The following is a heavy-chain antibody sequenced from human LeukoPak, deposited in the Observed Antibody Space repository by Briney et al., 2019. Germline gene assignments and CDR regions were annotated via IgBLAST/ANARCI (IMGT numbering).Heavy chain of an antibody. CDR3: VGGYDILTGYSDY. CDR2: IYYSGST. CDR1: GGSINSDY. J-gene: IGHJ4*02. Sequence: PSETLSHTCTVSGGSINSDYWSWIRQPPGKGLEWIGYIYYSGSTNYNPSLKSRVTISVDTSKNQFSLKLSSVTAADTAVYYCVGGYDILTGYSDYWGQGTLVTVSS. D-gene: IGHD3-9*01. V-gene: IGHV4-59*08.